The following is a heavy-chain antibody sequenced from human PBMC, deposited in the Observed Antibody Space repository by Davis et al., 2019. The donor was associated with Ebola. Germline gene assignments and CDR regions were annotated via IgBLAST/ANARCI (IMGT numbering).Heavy chain of an antibody. J-gene: IGHJ5*02. V-gene: IGHV4-59*08. Sequence: GSLRLSCAVYGGSFSGYYWSWIRQPPGKGLEWIGYIYYSGSTNYNPSLKSRVTISVDTSKNQFSLKLSSVTAADTAVYYCARQDYDFWSGYYSPNWFDPWGQGTLVTVSS. D-gene: IGHD3-3*01. CDR3: ARQDYDFWSGYYSPNWFDP. CDR1: GGSFSGYY. CDR2: IYYSGST.